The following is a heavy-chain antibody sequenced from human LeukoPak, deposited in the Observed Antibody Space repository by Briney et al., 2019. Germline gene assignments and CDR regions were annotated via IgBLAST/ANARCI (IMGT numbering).Heavy chain of an antibody. V-gene: IGHV3-13*01. J-gene: IGHJ6*02. D-gene: IGHD6-19*01. CDR2: IGTAGDT. CDR3: ARTYSSGWYRGYYYGMDV. CDR1: GFTFSSYD. Sequence: GGSLRLSCAASGFTFSSYDMHWVRQATGKGLEWVSAIGTAGDTYYPGSVKGRLTISRENAKNSLYLQMNSLRAGDTAVYYCARTYSSGWYRGYYYGMDVWGQGTTVTVSS.